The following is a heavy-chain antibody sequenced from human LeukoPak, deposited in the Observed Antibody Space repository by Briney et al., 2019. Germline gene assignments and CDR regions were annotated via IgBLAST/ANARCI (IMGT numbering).Heavy chain of an antibody. Sequence: PGGSLRLSCAASGFTFSSNAMSWVRQAPGKGLEWVSAISGSGGNTHYADPVKGRFTISRDNSKNTLYLQMNSLRGEDTAVYYCAKVNPYSTSWTYYFDYCGQGTLVTVSS. CDR1: GFTFSSNA. D-gene: IGHD6-13*01. CDR2: ISGSGGNT. CDR3: AKVNPYSTSWTYYFDY. V-gene: IGHV3-23*01. J-gene: IGHJ4*02.